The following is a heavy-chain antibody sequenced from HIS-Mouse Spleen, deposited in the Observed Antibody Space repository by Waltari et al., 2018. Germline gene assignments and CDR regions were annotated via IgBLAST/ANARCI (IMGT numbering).Heavy chain of an antibody. V-gene: IGHV4-39*07. J-gene: IGHJ2*01. CDR1: GGSISSSSYY. Sequence: QLQLQESGPGLVKPSETLSLTCTVSGGSISSSSYYCGLLRQPPGKGLEWIGSIYYSGSTYYNPSLKSRVTISVDTSKNQFSLKLSSVTAADTAVYYCAREIPYSSSWYDWYFDLWGRGTLVTVSS. CDR3: AREIPYSSSWYDWYFDL. D-gene: IGHD6-13*01. CDR2: IYYSGST.